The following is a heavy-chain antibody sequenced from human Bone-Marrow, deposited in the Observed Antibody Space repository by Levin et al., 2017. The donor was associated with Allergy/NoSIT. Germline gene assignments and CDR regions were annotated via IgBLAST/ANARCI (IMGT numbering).Heavy chain of an antibody. CDR3: ARDRRGIVGATIAKSPWGMDV. J-gene: IGHJ6*02. CDR1: GFTFSSYG. D-gene: IGHD1-26*01. CDR2: IWYDGSNK. Sequence: GGSLRLSCAASGFTFSSYGMHWVRQAPGKGLEWVAVIWYDGSNKYYADSVKGRFTISRDNSKNTLYLQMNSLRAEDTAVYYCARDRRGIVGATIAKSPWGMDVWGQGTTVTVSS. V-gene: IGHV3-33*01.